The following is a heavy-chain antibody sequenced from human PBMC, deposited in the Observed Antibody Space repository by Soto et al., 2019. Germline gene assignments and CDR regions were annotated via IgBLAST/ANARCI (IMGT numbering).Heavy chain of an antibody. CDR3: AHIPNYYQYDWFDP. CDR1: GFSHTTRGVG. Sequence: QLTLKESGPTLVKPTQTLTLTCTFSGFSHTTRGVGVGWIRQPPGKALECLALIYWDDDKRYSPSLQSRLSITNDTSKNQVVLTMTNVDPVDTATYYCAHIPNYYQYDWFDPWGQGTLVSVSS. V-gene: IGHV2-5*02. J-gene: IGHJ5*02. D-gene: IGHD3-16*01. CDR2: IYWDDDK.